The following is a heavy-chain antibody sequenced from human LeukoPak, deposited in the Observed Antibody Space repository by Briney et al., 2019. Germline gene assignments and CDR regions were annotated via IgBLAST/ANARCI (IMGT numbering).Heavy chain of an antibody. J-gene: IGHJ4*02. V-gene: IGHV1-46*01. CDR1: GYTFTSYY. D-gene: IGHD3-9*01. CDR3: ARAPLNYDILTGYDY. Sequence: ASVKVSCKASGYTFTSYYMHWVRQAPGQGLEWMGIINPSGGSTSYAQKFQGRVTMTRDTSTSTVYMELSSLRSEDTAVYYCARAPLNYDILTGYDYWGRGTLVTVSS. CDR2: INPSGGST.